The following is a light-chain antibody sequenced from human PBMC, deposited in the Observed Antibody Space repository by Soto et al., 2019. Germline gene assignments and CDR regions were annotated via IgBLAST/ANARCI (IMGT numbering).Light chain of an antibody. CDR3: CFYAGGNNWV. J-gene: IGLJ3*02. CDR1: SSDVGGYNL. V-gene: IGLV2-23*01. CDR2: EGT. Sequence: QSVLTQPASVSGSPGQSITISCIGTSSDVGGYNLVSGYQQHPDKAPKLIIYEGTKRPSGISTRFAGSKSGNTAALTVSGFQAEDEAAYYCCFYAGGNNWVFGGGNKVTV.